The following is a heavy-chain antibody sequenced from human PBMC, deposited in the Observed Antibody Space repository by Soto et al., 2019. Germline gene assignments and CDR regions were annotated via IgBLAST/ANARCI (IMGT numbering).Heavy chain of an antibody. J-gene: IGHJ4*02. CDR3: THSGYSSGLSPY. D-gene: IGHD6-19*01. CDR1: GFTFSGSA. V-gene: IGHV3-73*01. CDR2: IRSKANSYAT. Sequence: GGSLRLSCAASGFTFSGSAMHWVRQASGKGLEWVGRIRSKANSYATAYAASVKGRFTISRDDSKNTAYLQMNSLKTEDTAVYYCTHSGYSSGLSPYWGQRTLVTVSS.